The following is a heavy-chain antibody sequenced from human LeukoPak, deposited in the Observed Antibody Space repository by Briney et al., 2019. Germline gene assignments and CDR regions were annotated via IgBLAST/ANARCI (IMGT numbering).Heavy chain of an antibody. CDR1: GGSISSSSYY. CDR3: ARDKATQGWFDP. CDR2: IYYSGST. V-gene: IGHV4-39*07. J-gene: IGHJ5*02. Sequence: SETLSLTCTVSGGSISSSSYYWGWIRQPPGKGLEWIGSIYYSGSTYYNPSLKSRVTISVDTSKNQFSLKLSSVTAADTAVYYCARDKATQGWFDPWGQGTLVTVSS.